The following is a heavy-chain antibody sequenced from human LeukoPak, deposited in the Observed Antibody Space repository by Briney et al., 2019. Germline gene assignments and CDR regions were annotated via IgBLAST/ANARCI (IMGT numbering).Heavy chain of an antibody. J-gene: IGHJ5*02. Sequence: PGGSLRLSCTASGFTFGDYAMSWVRQAPGKGLEWVGIIRSKAYGGTTEYAASVKGRFTISRDDSKSIAYLQMNSLKTEDTAVYYCTRAAAGTMVGWFDPWGQGTLVTVSS. CDR1: GFTFGDYA. CDR3: TRAAAGTMVGWFDP. CDR2: IRSKAYGGTT. V-gene: IGHV3-49*04. D-gene: IGHD6-13*01.